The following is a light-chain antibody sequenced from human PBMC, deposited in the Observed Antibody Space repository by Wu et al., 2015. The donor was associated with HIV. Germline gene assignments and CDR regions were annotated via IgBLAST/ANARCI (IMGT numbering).Light chain of an antibody. CDR2: GAS. Sequence: EIGMTQSPATLSVSPGERATLSCRASQSVTNNVAWYQQKPGQGLRLLIYGASTRATGIPARFSGSGSGTEFTLTISSMQSEDFALYYCQQYNDWWTFGQGTKVEMK. CDR1: QSVTNN. V-gene: IGKV3-15*01. J-gene: IGKJ1*01. CDR3: QQYNDWWT.